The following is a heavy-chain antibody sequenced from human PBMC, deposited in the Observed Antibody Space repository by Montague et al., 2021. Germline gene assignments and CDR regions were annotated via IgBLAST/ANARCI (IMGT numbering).Heavy chain of an antibody. CDR1: GGSISSNSYW. D-gene: IGHD2-15*01. CDR2: TFNTAST. CDR3: ARSLYCIGGSCYSGFDP. V-gene: IGHV4-39*01. J-gene: IGHJ5*02. Sequence: SETLSLTCTVSGGSISSNSYWWAWIRHPPGKGLHYVGTTFNTASTYYSPTLKIRVTISVDTSKNQFSLRLSAVTAADTAVYYCARSLYCIGGSCYSGFDPWGQGTLVTVSS.